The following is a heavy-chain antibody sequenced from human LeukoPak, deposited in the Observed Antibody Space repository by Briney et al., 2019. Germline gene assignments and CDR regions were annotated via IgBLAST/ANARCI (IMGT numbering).Heavy chain of an antibody. J-gene: IGHJ4*02. CDR2: INHSGST. V-gene: IGHV4-34*01. CDR3: AREVPLGAIF. CDR1: GGSFSGYY. Sequence: SETLSLTCAVYGGSFSGYYWSWIRQPPGKGLGWIGEINHSGSTNYNPSLKSRVTISVDTSKNQFSLRLSSVTAADTAVYYCAREVPLGAIFWSQGTLVTVSS. D-gene: IGHD3-10*01.